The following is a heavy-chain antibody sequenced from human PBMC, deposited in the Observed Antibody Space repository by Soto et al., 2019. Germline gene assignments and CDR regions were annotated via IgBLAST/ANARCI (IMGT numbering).Heavy chain of an antibody. J-gene: IGHJ1*01. Sequence: QMQLQESGPGLVKPSGTLSLTCAVSGGSISSSYLWSWVRQPQGKGLEWIGETHHGGSTNYNPSLKSRGTISADKSKNQFSLSLTSVTAAYTAAYYCARHDMSGQGVLQQWGHGTLVTFSS. V-gene: IGHV4-4*02. D-gene: IGHD3-22*01. CDR1: GGSISSSYL. CDR3: ARHDMSGQGVLQQ. CDR2: THHGGST.